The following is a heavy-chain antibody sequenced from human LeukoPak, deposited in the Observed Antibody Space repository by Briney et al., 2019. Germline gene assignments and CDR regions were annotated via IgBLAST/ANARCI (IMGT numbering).Heavy chain of an antibody. J-gene: IGHJ4*02. CDR3: ARLLGAANTDYFDY. CDR2: INHSGST. CDR1: GGSFSGYY. Sequence: SETLSLTCAVYGGSFSGYYWSWIRQPPGKGLEWIGEINHSGSTNYNPSLKSRVTISVDTSKNQFSLKLSSVTAADTAVYYCARLLGAANTDYFDYWGQGAPVTVSS. V-gene: IGHV4-34*01. D-gene: IGHD1-26*01.